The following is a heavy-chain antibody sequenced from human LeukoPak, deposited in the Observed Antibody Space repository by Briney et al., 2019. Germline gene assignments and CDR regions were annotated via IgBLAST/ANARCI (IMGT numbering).Heavy chain of an antibody. CDR3: ARDSELVGSSSHDY. V-gene: IGHV3-21*01. D-gene: IGHD6-13*01. CDR1: GFTFSSYS. CDR2: ISSSSSYI. Sequence: GGSLRLSCAASGFTFSSYSMNWVRQAPGKGLEWVSSISSSSSYIYYADSVKGRFTISRDNAKNSLYLQMNSLRAEDTAVYYCARDSELVGSSSHDYWGQGTLVTVSS. J-gene: IGHJ4*02.